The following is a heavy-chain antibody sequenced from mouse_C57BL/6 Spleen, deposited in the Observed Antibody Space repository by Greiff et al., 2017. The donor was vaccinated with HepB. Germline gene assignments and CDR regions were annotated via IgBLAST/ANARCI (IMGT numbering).Heavy chain of an antibody. J-gene: IGHJ3*01. CDR1: GFSFTSYG. Sequence: QVHVKQSGPGLVQPSQSLSITCTVSGFSFTSYGVHWVRQSPGKGLEWLGVIWSGGSTDYNAAFISRLSISKDNSKSQVFFKMNSLQADDTAIYYCASNSSGYGLAYWGQGTLVTVSA. CDR2: IWSGGST. CDR3: ASNSSGYGLAY. D-gene: IGHD3-2*02. V-gene: IGHV2-2*01.